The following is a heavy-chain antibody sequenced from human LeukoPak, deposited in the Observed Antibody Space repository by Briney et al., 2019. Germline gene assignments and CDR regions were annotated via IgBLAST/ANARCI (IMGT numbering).Heavy chain of an antibody. CDR1: GFTFSGFG. V-gene: IGHV3-48*01. J-gene: IGHJ3*02. D-gene: IGHD3-16*02. CDR3: ARDLGVWGSYRPSGAFDI. Sequence: GGSLRLSCAASGFTFSGFGMNWVRQAPGKGLEWVSYISSSSTIYYADSVKGRFTISRDNAKNSLYLQMNSLRAEDTAVYYCARDLGVWGSYRPSGAFDIWGQGTMVTVSS. CDR2: ISSSSTI.